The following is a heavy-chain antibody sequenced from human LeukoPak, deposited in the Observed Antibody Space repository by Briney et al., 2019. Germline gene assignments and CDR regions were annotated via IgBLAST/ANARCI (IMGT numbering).Heavy chain of an antibody. D-gene: IGHD3-22*01. J-gene: IGHJ4*02. Sequence: SETLSLTCAVYGGTFSGYYWSWLRQPRGKGVEWIGEINHSGSTNYNPSLKSRVTISVDTSKNQFSLKLSSVTAADTAVYYCARRRAYYDSSGYYSLWGQGTLVTVSS. CDR3: ARRRAYYDSSGYYSL. V-gene: IGHV4-34*01. CDR2: INHSGST. CDR1: GGTFSGYY.